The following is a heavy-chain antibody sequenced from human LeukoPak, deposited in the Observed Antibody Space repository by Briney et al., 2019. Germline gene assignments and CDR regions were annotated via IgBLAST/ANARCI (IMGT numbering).Heavy chain of an antibody. Sequence: SETLSLTCTVSGGSISSYYWSWIRRPPGKGLEWIGYIYYSGSTNYNPSLKSRVTISVDTSKNQFSLKLSSVTAADTAVYYCARDGGGYSYGFDYWGQGTLVTVSS. CDR3: ARDGGGYSYGFDY. V-gene: IGHV4-59*01. J-gene: IGHJ4*02. D-gene: IGHD5-18*01. CDR1: GGSISSYY. CDR2: IYYSGST.